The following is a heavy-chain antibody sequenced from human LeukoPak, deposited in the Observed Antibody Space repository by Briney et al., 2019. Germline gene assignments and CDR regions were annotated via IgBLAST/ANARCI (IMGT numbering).Heavy chain of an antibody. J-gene: IGHJ2*01. V-gene: IGHV7-4-1*02. CDR2: INTNTGNP. Sequence: GASVTVSFKASGYTFTSYAMNWVRQAPGQGLEWMGWINTNTGNPTYAQGFTGRFVFSLDTSVSTAYLQISSLKAEDTAVYYCARVAVVAATGWYFDLWGRGTLVTVSS. CDR3: ARVAVVAATGWYFDL. D-gene: IGHD2-15*01. CDR1: GYTFTSYA.